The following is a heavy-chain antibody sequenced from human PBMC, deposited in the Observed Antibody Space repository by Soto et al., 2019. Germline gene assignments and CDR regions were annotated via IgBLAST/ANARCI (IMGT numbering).Heavy chain of an antibody. CDR3: AKHGPYSSSPWFDP. CDR2: ISSSGDST. V-gene: IGHV3-23*01. CDR1: GFTFSSYA. J-gene: IGHJ5*02. D-gene: IGHD6-6*01. Sequence: EVQLLQSGGGLVQPGGSLRLSCVASGFTFSSYAMNWVRQAPGKGLEWVSAISSSGDSTYSADSVKGRFTVSRDNSTDTLYLQMDSLRADDTAVYYCAKHGPYSSSPWFDPWGQGTLVTVSS.